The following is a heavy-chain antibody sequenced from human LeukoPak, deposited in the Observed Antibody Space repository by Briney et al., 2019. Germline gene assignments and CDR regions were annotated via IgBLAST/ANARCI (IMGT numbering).Heavy chain of an antibody. CDR2: IYPGDSDT. J-gene: IGHJ5*02. CDR1: GYSFTSYW. V-gene: IGHV5-51*01. D-gene: IGHD6-19*01. Sequence: PGGSLQISCQGSGYSFTSYWIGWVRQMPGKGLEWMGIIYPGDSDTRYSPSFQGQVTISADKSISTAYLQWSSLKASDTAMYYCARRSSGYSNWFDPWGQGTLVTVSS. CDR3: ARRSSGYSNWFDP.